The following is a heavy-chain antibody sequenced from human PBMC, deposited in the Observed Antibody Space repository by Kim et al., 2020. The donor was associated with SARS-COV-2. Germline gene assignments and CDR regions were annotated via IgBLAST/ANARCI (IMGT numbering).Heavy chain of an antibody. J-gene: IGHJ4*02. D-gene: IGHD2-21*01. CDR3: GKEDIPDY. CDR2: ISRSGKTT. V-gene: IGHV3-23*01. Sequence: GGSLRLSCAASGFTFNSFAMSWVRQAPGKGLEWVSSISRSGKTTYYAGSVKGRFTISRDSSKNTLYLQMNSLTVEDTAVYYCGKEDIPDYWGQGTMVTVSS. CDR1: GFTFNSFA.